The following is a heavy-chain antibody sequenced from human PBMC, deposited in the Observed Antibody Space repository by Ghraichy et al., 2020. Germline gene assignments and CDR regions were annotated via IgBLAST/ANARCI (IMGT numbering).Heavy chain of an antibody. CDR3: VRDYNWNCDC. V-gene: IGHV1-18*01. Sequence: ASVKVSCKTSGYTFTTSGITWVRQAPGQGLEWVGWISGYNGHTNYAQKLQGRVTVTTDTSTSTAYMELRSLPSDVTAVYYFVRDYNWNCDCWGQGTLVTVSS. D-gene: IGHD1-20*01. CDR2: ISGYNGHT. J-gene: IGHJ4*02. CDR1: GYTFTTSG.